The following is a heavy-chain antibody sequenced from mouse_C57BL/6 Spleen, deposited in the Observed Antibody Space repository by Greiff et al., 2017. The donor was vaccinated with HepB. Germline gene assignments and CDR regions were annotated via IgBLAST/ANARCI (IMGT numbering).Heavy chain of an antibody. D-gene: IGHD2-5*01. CDR3: ARDTYSNYGYAMDY. V-gene: IGHV5-17*01. Sequence: EVQLQQSGGGLVKPGGSLKLSCAASGFTFSDYGMHWVRQAPEKGLEWVAYISSGSSTIYYADTVKGRFTISRDNAKNTLFLQMTSLRSEDTAMYYCARDTYSNYGYAMDYWGQGTSVTVSS. J-gene: IGHJ4*01. CDR2: ISSGSSTI. CDR1: GFTFSDYG.